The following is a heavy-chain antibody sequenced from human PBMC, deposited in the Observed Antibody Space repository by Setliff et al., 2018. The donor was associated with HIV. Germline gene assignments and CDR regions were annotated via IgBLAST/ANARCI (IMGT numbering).Heavy chain of an antibody. J-gene: IGHJ6*02. Sequence: SETLSLTCAVYGGSFSGYYWSWIRQPPGKGLEWIGEINHSGSTNYNPSLKSRVTISVDTPKNQFSLKLSSVTAADTAVYYCARGSSIVVVTANPGGMDVWGQGTTGTAP. CDR3: ARGSSIVVVTANPGGMDV. CDR2: INHSGST. CDR1: GGSFSGYY. V-gene: IGHV4-34*01. D-gene: IGHD2-21*02.